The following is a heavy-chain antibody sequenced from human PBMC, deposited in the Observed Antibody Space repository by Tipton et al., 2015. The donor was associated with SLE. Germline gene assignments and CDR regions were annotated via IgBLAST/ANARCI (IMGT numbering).Heavy chain of an antibody. CDR1: GVSISGYY. CDR2: IYHNGAT. D-gene: IGHD3-10*01. V-gene: IGHV4-59*01. Sequence: LRLSCSVSGVSISGYYCSWIRQPPGKGLEWVGFIYHNGATKYNPSLKNRLFISIDTTKNQFSLKLTSVTAADSAVYYCTRGHFNSGTFPYYNYYYYMDVWGKGTAVTVSS. CDR3: TRGHFNSGTFPYYNYYYYMDV. J-gene: IGHJ6*03.